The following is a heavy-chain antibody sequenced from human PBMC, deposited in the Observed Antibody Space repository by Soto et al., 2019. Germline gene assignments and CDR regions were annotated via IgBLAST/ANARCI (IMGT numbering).Heavy chain of an antibody. J-gene: IGHJ4*02. CDR3: TGEVASGY. Sequence: QVQLVESGGGVVQPGRSLRLSCAVSGFTVSTYGMHWVRQAPGKGLEWVAVISRDGGTKYYADSVKGRFTIYRDHSRNTLFLEMNSLRGDDMAVYYCTGEVASGYWGQGTLVTVSS. CDR2: ISRDGGTK. CDR1: GFTVSTYG. V-gene: IGHV3-30*03. D-gene: IGHD2-8*02.